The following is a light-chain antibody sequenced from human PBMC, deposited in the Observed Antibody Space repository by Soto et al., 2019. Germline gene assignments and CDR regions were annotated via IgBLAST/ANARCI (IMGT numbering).Light chain of an antibody. J-gene: IGKJ1*01. Sequence: EIVLTQSPATLSVSPGDGVTLSCRASQGVGRNFAWYQQKPGQAPRLLIYAASTRATGIPARFSGSGSGTEFTLTISSLQSEDFAVYYCQQYTKWWTFGQGTKVDIK. CDR2: AAS. V-gene: IGKV3-15*01. CDR1: QGVGRN. CDR3: QQYTKWWT.